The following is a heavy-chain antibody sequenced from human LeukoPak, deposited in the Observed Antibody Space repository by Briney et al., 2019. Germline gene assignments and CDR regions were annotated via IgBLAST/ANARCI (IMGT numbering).Heavy chain of an antibody. CDR3: ARAPVTSCRGAFCYPFDI. J-gene: IGHJ4*02. D-gene: IGHD2-15*01. Sequence: GGSLRLSCAASGFALSSYAMSWVRQAPGKGLVWVSATSSSDAGTYHAESVRGRFTISRDNSKNTLYLQMNSLRADDAAVYYCARAPVTSCRGAFCYPFDIWGQGTLVTVSS. CDR2: TSSSDAGT. CDR1: GFALSSYA. V-gene: IGHV3-23*01.